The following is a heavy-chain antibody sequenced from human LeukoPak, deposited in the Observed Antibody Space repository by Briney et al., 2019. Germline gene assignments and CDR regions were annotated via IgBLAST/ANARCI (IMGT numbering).Heavy chain of an antibody. CDR2: IYYSGST. Sequence: PSETLSLTCTVSGGSISSYYWSWIRQPPGKGLEWIGYIYYSGSTNYNPSLKSRVTISVDTSKNQFSLKLSSVTAADTAVYYCARAGWLQPLDYWGQGTLVTVSS. J-gene: IGHJ4*02. CDR1: GGSISSYY. V-gene: IGHV4-59*01. CDR3: ARAGWLQPLDY. D-gene: IGHD5-24*01.